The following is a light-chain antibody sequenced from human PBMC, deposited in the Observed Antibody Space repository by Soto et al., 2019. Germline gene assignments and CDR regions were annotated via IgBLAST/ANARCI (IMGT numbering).Light chain of an antibody. J-gene: IGLJ2*01. V-gene: IGLV2-14*01. CDR1: SSDIGGYNY. CDR2: EVS. CDR3: SSYTTSSTVA. Sequence: QSLLTQSASVSGSPGQSITISCTGTSSDIGGYNYVSWYQQHPDKAPKLMIFEVSNRPSGVSNRFSGSKSGNTASLTISGLLPEDEADYYCSSYTTSSTVAFGGGTKLTVL.